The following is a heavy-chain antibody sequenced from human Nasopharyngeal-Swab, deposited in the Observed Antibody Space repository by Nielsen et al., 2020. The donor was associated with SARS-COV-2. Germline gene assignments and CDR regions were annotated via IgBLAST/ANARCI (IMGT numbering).Heavy chain of an antibody. CDR1: GFSLTPDTTG. J-gene: IGHJ4*02. Sequence: SGPTLVKPTETLTLTCTVPGFSLTPDTTGVTWIRQPPGKALEWLSATFSNDEKSYSASLKSRLTISKDTSKSQVVLTMANMDPVDTATYYCARLGCTSISCHIDHLGQGTLVTVSS. CDR3: ARLGCTSISCHIDH. V-gene: IGHV2-26*01. CDR2: TFSNDEK. D-gene: IGHD2-2*01.